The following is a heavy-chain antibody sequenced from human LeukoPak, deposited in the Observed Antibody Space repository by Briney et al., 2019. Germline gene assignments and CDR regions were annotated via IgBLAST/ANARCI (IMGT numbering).Heavy chain of an antibody. J-gene: IGHJ3*02. CDR2: ISPYNGNT. V-gene: IGHV1-18*01. CDR3: AIAGGWAREDYKADAFDI. CDR1: GYTFTNYG. D-gene: IGHD6-19*01. Sequence: ASVKDSCKASGYTFTNYGITWVRQAPGQGLEWMGWISPYNGNTDYAQNLQGRVTMTTDTSTTTAYMELRSLRVDDTAVYYCAIAGGWAREDYKADAFDIWGQGTMVTVSS.